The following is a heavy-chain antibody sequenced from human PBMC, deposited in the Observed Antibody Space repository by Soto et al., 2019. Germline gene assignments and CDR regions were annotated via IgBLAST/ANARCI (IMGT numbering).Heavy chain of an antibody. CDR3: ARDFYPTSIAARHNWFDP. CDR1: GGSISSYY. V-gene: IGHV4-59*01. J-gene: IGHJ5*02. CDR2: IYYSGST. Sequence: SETLSLTCTVSGGSISSYYWSWIRQPPGKGLEWIGYIYYSGSTNYNPSLKSRVTISVDTSKNQFSLKLSSVTAADTAVYYCARDFYPTSIAARHNWFDPWGQGTLVTVSS. D-gene: IGHD6-6*01.